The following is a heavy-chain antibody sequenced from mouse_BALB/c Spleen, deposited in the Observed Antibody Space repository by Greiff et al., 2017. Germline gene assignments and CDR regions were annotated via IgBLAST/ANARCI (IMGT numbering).Heavy chain of an antibody. CDR2: INSNGGST. CDR1: GFTFSSYG. D-gene: IGHD2-1*01. CDR3: ARERDYGNWYFDV. V-gene: IGHV5-6-3*01. J-gene: IGHJ1*01. Sequence: EVMLVESGGGLVQPGGSLKLSCAASGFTFSSYGMSWVRQTPDKRLELVATINSNGGSTYYPDSVKGRFTISRDNAKNTLYLQMSSLKSEDTAMYYCARERDYGNWYFDVWGAGTTVTVSA.